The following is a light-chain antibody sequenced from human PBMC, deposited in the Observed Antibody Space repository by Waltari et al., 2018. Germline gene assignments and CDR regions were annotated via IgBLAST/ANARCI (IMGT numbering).Light chain of an antibody. CDR3: QQYYSTPFT. V-gene: IGKV4-1*01. Sequence: DIVMTQSPDSLAVSLGERATINCKSSQSVFYSSNNKNYLAWYQQKPGQPPKPLIYWASTRESGVPDRFSGSGSGTDFTLTISSLQAEDVAVYYCQQYYSTPFTFGPGTKVDIK. CDR2: WAS. J-gene: IGKJ3*01. CDR1: QSVFYSSNNKNY.